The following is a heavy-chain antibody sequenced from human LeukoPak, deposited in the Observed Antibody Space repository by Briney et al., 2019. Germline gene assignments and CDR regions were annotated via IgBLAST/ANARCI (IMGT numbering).Heavy chain of an antibody. CDR3: AEDADYGDYHDAFDI. CDR1: GFTFSSYG. Sequence: GGSLRLSCAASGFTFSSYGMHWVRQAPGKGLEWVAVISYDGSNKYYADSVKGRFTISRDNSKNTLYLQMNSLRAEDTAVYYCAEDADYGDYHDAFDIWGQGTMVTVSS. CDR2: ISYDGSNK. D-gene: IGHD4-17*01. V-gene: IGHV3-30*18. J-gene: IGHJ3*02.